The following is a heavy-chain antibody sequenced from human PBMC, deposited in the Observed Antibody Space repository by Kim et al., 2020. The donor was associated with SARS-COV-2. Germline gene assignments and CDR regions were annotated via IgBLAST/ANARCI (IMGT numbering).Heavy chain of an antibody. D-gene: IGHD3-22*01. CDR2: IKQDGSEK. Sequence: GGSLRLSCAASGFTFSSYWMSWVRQAPGKGLEWVANIKQDGSEKYYVDSVKGRFTISRDNAKNSLYLQMNSLRAEDTAVYYCARDNTMIVVATPYYGMDVWGQGTTVTVSS. CDR1: GFTFSSYW. CDR3: ARDNTMIVVATPYYGMDV. V-gene: IGHV3-7*03. J-gene: IGHJ6*02.